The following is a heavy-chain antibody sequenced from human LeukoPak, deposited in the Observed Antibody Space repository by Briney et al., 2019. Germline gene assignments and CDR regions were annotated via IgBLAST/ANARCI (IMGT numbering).Heavy chain of an antibody. CDR1: GGSISSGGYY. V-gene: IGHV4-31*03. J-gene: IGHJ6*02. CDR3: ASFGSGSYFPYYYYGIDV. D-gene: IGHD3-10*01. Sequence: SETLSLTCTVSGGSISSGGYYWSWIRQHPGKGLEWIGYIYYSGSTYYNPSLKSRVTISVDTSKNQFSLKLSSVTAADTAVYYCASFGSGSYFPYYYYGIDVWGQGTTVTVSS. CDR2: IYYSGST.